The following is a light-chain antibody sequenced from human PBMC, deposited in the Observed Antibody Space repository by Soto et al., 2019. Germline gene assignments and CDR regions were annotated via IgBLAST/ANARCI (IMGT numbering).Light chain of an antibody. J-gene: IGKJ4*01. Sequence: EVVLTQSPATLSLSPGERATLSCRASQSVGSYLAWYQQKPGQAPRLLIYHAFSRATGIPARFSGSGSVTDFTLTISSLEPEDFAVYYCQQRSNWLTFGGGTKVEIK. CDR2: HAF. CDR3: QQRSNWLT. CDR1: QSVGSY. V-gene: IGKV3-11*01.